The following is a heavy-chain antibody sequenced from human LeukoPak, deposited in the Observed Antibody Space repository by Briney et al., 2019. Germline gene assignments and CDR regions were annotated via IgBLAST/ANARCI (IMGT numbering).Heavy chain of an antibody. J-gene: IGHJ4*02. CDR1: GFTFSTYN. CDR2: ISSGSSTI. Sequence: GSLRLSFAASGFTFSTYNMNWVRQAPGKGLEWLSYISSGSSTIYYADSVEGRFTISRDNAKNSLYLQMNSLRDEDTAVYYCARGETARVDYWGQGILVTVSS. V-gene: IGHV3-48*02. D-gene: IGHD3-16*01. CDR3: ARGETARVDY.